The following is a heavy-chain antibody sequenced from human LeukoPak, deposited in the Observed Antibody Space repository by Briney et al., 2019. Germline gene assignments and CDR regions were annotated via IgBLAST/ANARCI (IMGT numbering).Heavy chain of an antibody. J-gene: IGHJ4*02. D-gene: IGHD3-22*01. CDR1: GGSTSSGSYY. V-gene: IGHV4-61*02. CDR3: ARDTDYHSPFFDY. CDR2: IYTSGRT. Sequence: SETLSLTCTVSGGSTSSGSYYWSWIRQPAGKGLEWIGRIYTSGRTNYNPSLKSRVTISVDTSKNQFSLKLSSVTAADTAVYYCARDTDYHSPFFDYWGQGTLLTVSS.